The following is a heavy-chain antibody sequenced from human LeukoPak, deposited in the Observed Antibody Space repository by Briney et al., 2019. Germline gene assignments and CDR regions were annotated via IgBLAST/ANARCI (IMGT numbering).Heavy chain of an antibody. V-gene: IGHV3-48*03. D-gene: IGHD1-14*01. J-gene: IGHJ6*04. CDR2: ISSSGSTI. CDR3: ERDRNYSYYGMDV. CDR1: GFTFSSYE. Sequence: SLRLSWAASGFTFSSYEMNGVRQAPGKGLEWVSYISSSGSTIYDADSVNGRFTISKDNAKKSMHLKMNSLRDEETAVYYCERDRNYSYYGMDVWGKGTTVNVSS.